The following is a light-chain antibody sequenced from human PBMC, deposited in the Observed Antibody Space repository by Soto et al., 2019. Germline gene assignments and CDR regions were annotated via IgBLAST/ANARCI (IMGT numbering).Light chain of an antibody. V-gene: IGKV4-1*01. Sequence: DIVMTQSPDSLAVSLGERATINCKSGQRVLYSSSNKNYLAWYQQKPGQRPKLLIYWASTRESGGPDRFSGSGSWTDFTRTISSLQAEDGAVYYCQQYCSSPWTFGQGTNVEIK. CDR1: QRVLYSSSNKNY. CDR3: QQYCSSPWT. CDR2: WAS. J-gene: IGKJ1*01.